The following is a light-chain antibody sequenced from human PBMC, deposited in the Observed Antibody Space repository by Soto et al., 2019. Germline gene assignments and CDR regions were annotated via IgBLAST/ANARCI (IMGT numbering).Light chain of an antibody. CDR3: QHLSTYPVT. V-gene: IGKV1-9*01. J-gene: IGKJ5*01. CDR2: GTS. Sequence: DVQLTQSPSFLSASVGDRVTITCRASQGIANFLAWYQQSPGKAPKLLIYGTSTVQSGVPTRFSGSGSGTAFTPTISRQQAEDFASYFRQHLSTYPVTFGQGTRLEIK. CDR1: QGIANF.